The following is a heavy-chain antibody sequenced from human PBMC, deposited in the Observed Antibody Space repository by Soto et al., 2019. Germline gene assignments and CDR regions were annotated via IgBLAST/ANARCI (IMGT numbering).Heavy chain of an antibody. Sequence: GSLRLSCAASGFTFSSYSMNWVRQAPGKGLEWVSYISSSSSTIYYADSVKGRFTISRDNAKNSLYLQMNSLRAEDTAVYYCARAIAAALYWGQGTLVTVSS. CDR1: GFTFSSYS. D-gene: IGHD6-13*01. J-gene: IGHJ4*02. V-gene: IGHV3-48*01. CDR2: ISSSSSTI. CDR3: ARAIAAALY.